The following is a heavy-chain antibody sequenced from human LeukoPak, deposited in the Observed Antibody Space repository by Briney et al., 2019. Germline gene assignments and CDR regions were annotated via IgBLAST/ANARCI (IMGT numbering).Heavy chain of an antibody. CDR3: ARDGMVLGY. CDR1: GYSISSGYY. V-gene: IGHV4-38-2*02. J-gene: IGHJ4*02. CDR2: IYHSGST. D-gene: IGHD3-10*01. Sequence: PSETLSLTCTVSGYSISSGYYWGWIRQPPGKGLEWIGSIYHSGSTYYNPSLKSRVTISVDTSKNQFSLKLSSVTAADTAVYYCARDGMVLGYWGQGTLVTVSS.